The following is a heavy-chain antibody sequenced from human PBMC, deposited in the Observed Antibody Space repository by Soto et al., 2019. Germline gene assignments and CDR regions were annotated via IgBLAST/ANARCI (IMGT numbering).Heavy chain of an antibody. CDR1: GDTFTDYA. CDR2: FIPIFDAA. J-gene: IGHJ3*02. CDR3: ARKAESYGFDI. V-gene: IGHV1-69*13. D-gene: IGHD3-10*01. Sequence: SVKVSCKASGDTFTDYAINWVRQAPGQGLEWMGGFIPIFDAANYAQNFRGRVTITADESTSTAYMELSGLRSEDTAMYYCARKAESYGFDIWGQGTLVTVSS.